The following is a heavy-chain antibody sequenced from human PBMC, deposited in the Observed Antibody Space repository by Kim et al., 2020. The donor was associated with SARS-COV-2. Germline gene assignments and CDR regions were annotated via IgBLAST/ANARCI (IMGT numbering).Heavy chain of an antibody. CDR3: AKSPRPRPHGYNNAFDY. V-gene: IGHV3-23*01. J-gene: IGHJ4*02. D-gene: IGHD5-12*01. CDR2: ISGSGGSP. Sequence: GGSLRLSCAASGFTFSSYAMSWVRQAPGKGLEWVSAISGSGGSPYYADSVTGRFTISRDNSKNTLYLQMNSLRAEDTAVYYCAKSPRPRPHGYNNAFDYWGQGTLVTVSS. CDR1: GFTFSSYA.